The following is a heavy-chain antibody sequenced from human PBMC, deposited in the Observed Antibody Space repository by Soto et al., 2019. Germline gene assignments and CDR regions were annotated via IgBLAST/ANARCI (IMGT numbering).Heavy chain of an antibody. V-gene: IGHV3-48*01. CDR3: ARRAA. J-gene: IGHJ6*02. Sequence: EVQLVESGGGLVQPGGSLRLSCAASGFTFSTYSMNWVRQAPGKGLEWISYITTSSSTIYYAASVKGRFTIARDNAKNSLCLHISSLKAADPAVYYSARRAAWGEGTTVTVS. CDR2: ITTSSSTI. CDR1: GFTFSTYS.